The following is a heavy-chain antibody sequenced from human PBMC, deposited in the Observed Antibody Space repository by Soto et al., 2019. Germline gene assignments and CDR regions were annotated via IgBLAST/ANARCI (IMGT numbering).Heavy chain of an antibody. V-gene: IGHV1-46*01. CDR3: ARDRLAAAAGHSYYFDY. J-gene: IGHJ4*02. CDR2: IKTAGGDT. CDR1: GYVFTNYY. Sequence: ASVKVSCKASGYVFTNYYIHWVRQAPGQGLEWMGIIKTAGGDTNYAQKFRGRVTMTRDTSTSTVYMELSSLTSEDTAVYYCARDRLAAAAGHSYYFDYWGQGTLVTVSS. D-gene: IGHD6-13*01.